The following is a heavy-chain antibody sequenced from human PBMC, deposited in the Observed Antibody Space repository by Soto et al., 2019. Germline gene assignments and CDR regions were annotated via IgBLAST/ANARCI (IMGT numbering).Heavy chain of an antibody. CDR3: ARSTNDYGDRH. V-gene: IGHV1-8*01. CDR2: MNPNSGNT. D-gene: IGHD4-17*01. CDR1: GYTFTSLD. J-gene: IGHJ4*02. Sequence: QVQLVQSGAEVKKPGASVKVSCKASGYTFTSLDTNWVRQATEKGLEWMGWMNPNSGNTGYAQKFQGRVTMTRNTSISTAYMELSSLRSEDTAVYYCARSTNDYGDRHWGQGTLVTVSS.